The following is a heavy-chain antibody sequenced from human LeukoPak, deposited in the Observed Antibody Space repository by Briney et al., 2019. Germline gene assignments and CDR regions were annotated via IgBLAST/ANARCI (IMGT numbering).Heavy chain of an antibody. Sequence: PGGSLRLSCAASGFTFSSYGMHWVRQAPGKGLEWVAVIWYDGSNKYYADSVKGRFTISRDNSKNTLYLQMNSLRAEDTAVYYCAKEALYCSSTSCYPGYFDYWGQGTLVTVSS. D-gene: IGHD2-2*01. CDR2: IWYDGSNK. CDR1: GFTFSSYG. CDR3: AKEALYCSSTSCYPGYFDY. V-gene: IGHV3-33*06. J-gene: IGHJ4*02.